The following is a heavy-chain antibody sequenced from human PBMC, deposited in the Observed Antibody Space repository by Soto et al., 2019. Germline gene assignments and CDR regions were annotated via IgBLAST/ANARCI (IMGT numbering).Heavy chain of an antibody. J-gene: IGHJ4*02. V-gene: IGHV4-34*01. CDR2: INHSGST. Sequence: PSETLSLTXAVYGGSFSGYYWSWIRQPPGKGLEWIGEINHSGSTNYNPSLKSRVTISVDTSKNQFSLKLSSVTAADTAVYYCARGGKQQSYWGQGTLVTVSS. D-gene: IGHD6-13*01. CDR3: ARGGKQQSY. CDR1: GGSFSGYY.